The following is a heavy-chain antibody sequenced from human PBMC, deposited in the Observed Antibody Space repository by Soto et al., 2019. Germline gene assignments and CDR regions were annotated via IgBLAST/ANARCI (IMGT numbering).Heavy chain of an antibody. D-gene: IGHD1-26*01. Sequence: PGGSLRLSCTASGFTFSNYAMSWVRQAPGKGLEWVSAITRTDSTYYADSVKGRFTISRDNSRNTLYLHMNSLGAEDAALYYCAKALVGEVGATDYWGQGTLVTVSS. CDR1: GFTFSNYA. V-gene: IGHV3-23*01. CDR2: ITRTDST. CDR3: AKALVGEVGATDY. J-gene: IGHJ4*02.